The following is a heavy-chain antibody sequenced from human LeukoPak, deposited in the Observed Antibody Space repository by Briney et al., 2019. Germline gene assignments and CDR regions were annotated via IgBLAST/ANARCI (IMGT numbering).Heavy chain of an antibody. V-gene: IGHV3-23*01. D-gene: IGHD3-10*01. CDR2: ISGSGGST. J-gene: IGHJ6*02. CDR3: AKILVRGVFAYYYYGMDV. CDR1: GFTFSSYA. Sequence: GGSLRLSCAASGFTFSSYAMSWVRQAPGKGLEWVSAISGSGGSTYYADSVKGRFTISRDNSKNTLYLQTNSLRAEDTAVYYCAKILVRGVFAYYYYGMDVWGQGTTVTVSS.